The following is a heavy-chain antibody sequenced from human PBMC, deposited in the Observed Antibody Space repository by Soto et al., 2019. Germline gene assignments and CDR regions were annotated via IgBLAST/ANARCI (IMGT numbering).Heavy chain of an antibody. Sequence: TLSLTCAISWDDVSSNSAAWNWIRQSPSRGLEWLGRRYYRSRWYTDYAVSVKSRITINPDTSKNQFSLQLNSVTPEDTAVYYCVAEARVSETSYNAPKDYYYSAMDVWGQGTTVTVSS. V-gene: IGHV6-1*01. CDR1: WDDVSSNSAA. CDR2: RYYRSRWYT. CDR3: VAEARVSETSYNAPKDYYYSAMDV. J-gene: IGHJ6*02. D-gene: IGHD3-10*01.